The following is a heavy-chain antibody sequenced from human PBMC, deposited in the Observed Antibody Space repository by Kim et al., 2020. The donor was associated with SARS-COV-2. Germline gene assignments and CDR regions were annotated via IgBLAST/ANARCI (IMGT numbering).Heavy chain of an antibody. V-gene: IGHV3-33*01. CDR1: GFTFSSYG. CDR2: IWYDGSNK. D-gene: IGHD3-10*01. Sequence: GGSLRLSCAASGFTFSSYGMHWVRQSPGKGLEWVAVIWYDGSNKYYADSVKGRFTISRDNSKNTLYLQMNSLRAEDTAVYYCASCSFCWWFGESPLYYYGMDVWGQGTTVTVSS. J-gene: IGHJ6*02. CDR3: ASCSFCWWFGESPLYYYGMDV.